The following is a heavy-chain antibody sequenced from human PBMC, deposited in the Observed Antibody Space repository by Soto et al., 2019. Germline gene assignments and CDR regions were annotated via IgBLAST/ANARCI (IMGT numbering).Heavy chain of an antibody. D-gene: IGHD2-15*01. J-gene: IGHJ3*02. V-gene: IGHV1-58*02. Sequence: SVKVSCKASGFTFTSSAMQWVRQARGQRLEWIGWIVVGSGNTNYAQKFQERVTITRDMSTSTAYMELSSLRSEDTAVYYCAAVSDIVVVVAAAFKIWGQRTIVSAS. CDR3: AAVSDIVVVVAAAFKI. CDR1: GFTFTSSA. CDR2: IVVGSGNT.